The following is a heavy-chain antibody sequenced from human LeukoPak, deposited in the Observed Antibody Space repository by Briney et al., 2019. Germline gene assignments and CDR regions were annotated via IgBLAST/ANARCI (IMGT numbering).Heavy chain of an antibody. CDR2: VNLQGST. CDR3: AREGGPYRPLDY. J-gene: IGHJ4*02. V-gene: IGHV4-4*02. Sequence: SETLSLTCGVSGGSITNTNYWTWVRQPPGKGLEWIGEVNLQGSTNYNPSLMGRVAIAVDTSENHITLQLTPVTAADTAVYYCAREGGPYRPLDYSGQGTLVTVSS. CDR1: GGSITNTNY.